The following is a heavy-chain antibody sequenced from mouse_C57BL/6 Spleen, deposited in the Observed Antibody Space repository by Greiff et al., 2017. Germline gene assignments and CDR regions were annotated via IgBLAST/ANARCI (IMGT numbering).Heavy chain of an antibody. Sequence: QVQLQQSGAELVRPGASVTLSCKASGYTFTDYEMHWVKQTPVHGLEWIGAIDPETGGTAYNQKFKGKAILTADKSSSTAYMERRSLTSEDSAVYYCTSYGNYEGYFDYWGKGTTLTVSS. D-gene: IGHD2-1*01. CDR3: TSYGNYEGYFDY. CDR1: GYTFTDYE. J-gene: IGHJ2*01. CDR2: IDPETGGT. V-gene: IGHV1-15*01.